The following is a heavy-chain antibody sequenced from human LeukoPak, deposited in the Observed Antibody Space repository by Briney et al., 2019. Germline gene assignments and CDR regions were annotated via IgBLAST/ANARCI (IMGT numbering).Heavy chain of an antibody. CDR1: GFTFSSSA. Sequence: PGGSLRLSCAASGFTFSSSAMSWVRQAPGKGLEWVAAISDTGRLSYCADSVNGRFTISRDNSKNALSLQMNSLRAADTAVYYCAKGGHRDGYSYASWGQGTLITVSS. J-gene: IGHJ5*02. D-gene: IGHD5-24*01. CDR2: ISDTGRLS. V-gene: IGHV3-23*01. CDR3: AKGGHRDGYSYAS.